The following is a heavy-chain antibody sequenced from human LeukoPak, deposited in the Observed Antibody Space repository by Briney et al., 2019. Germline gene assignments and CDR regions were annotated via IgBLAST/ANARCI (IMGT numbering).Heavy chain of an antibody. CDR3: AKDRLWFGEFDSFDY. J-gene: IGHJ4*02. Sequence: PGGSLRLSCAASGFTFSDYYMSWIRQAPGKGLEWVAVIWYDGSNKYYADSVKGRFTISRDNSKNTLYLQMNSLRAEDTAVYYCAKDRLWFGEFDSFDYWGQGTLVTVSS. V-gene: IGHV3-33*06. D-gene: IGHD3-10*01. CDR1: GFTFSDYY. CDR2: IWYDGSNK.